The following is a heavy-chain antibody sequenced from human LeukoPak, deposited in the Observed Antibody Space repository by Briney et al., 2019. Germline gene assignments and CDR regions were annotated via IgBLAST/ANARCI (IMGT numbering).Heavy chain of an antibody. CDR1: GGSIDTYY. V-gene: IGHV4-59*08. Sequence: SETLSLTCTVSGGSIDTYYWSWIRQPPRKGLERIGYIYYSGSTNYNPSLKSRVTISVDTSKMQFSLELSTVTAADTAVYYCARRMGTSGWLDYWGQGTLVTVSS. CDR2: IYYSGST. D-gene: IGHD6-19*01. CDR3: ARRMGTSGWLDY. J-gene: IGHJ4*02.